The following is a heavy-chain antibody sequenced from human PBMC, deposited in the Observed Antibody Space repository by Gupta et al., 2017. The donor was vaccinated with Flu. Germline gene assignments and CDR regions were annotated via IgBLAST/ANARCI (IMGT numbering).Heavy chain of an antibody. CDR2: ISGSGGST. D-gene: IGHD3-9*01. J-gene: IGHJ4*02. Sequence: EVQLLESGGGLVQPGGSLRLSCAASGFTFSSSAMSWVRQAPGKGLEWVSAISGSGGSTYYADSVKGRFTISRDNSKNTLYLQMISLRAEDTAVYYCAKDRSQLRYFDWLLWDFDYWGQGTLVTVSS. V-gene: IGHV3-23*01. CDR3: AKDRSQLRYFDWLLWDFDY. CDR1: GFTFSSSA.